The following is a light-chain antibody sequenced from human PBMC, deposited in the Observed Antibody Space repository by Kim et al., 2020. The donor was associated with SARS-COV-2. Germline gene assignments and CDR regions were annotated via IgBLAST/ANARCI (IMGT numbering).Light chain of an antibody. V-gene: IGKV1-12*01. CDR1: QAISSW. J-gene: IGKJ4*01. CDR3: QQANSFPLT. Sequence: ASLGDRVTITCRASQAISSWLAWYQQRPGKAPKLLIYSASVIQSGVPSRFSGSGSGTEFILTISSLQPEDYATYYCQQANSFPLTFGGGTKVDIK. CDR2: SAS.